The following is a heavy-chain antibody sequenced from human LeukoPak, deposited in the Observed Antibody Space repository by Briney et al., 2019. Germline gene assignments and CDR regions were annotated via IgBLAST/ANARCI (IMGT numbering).Heavy chain of an antibody. D-gene: IGHD2-2*01. CDR2: ISAYNSNT. Sequence: ASVKVSCKASGGTFTSYGISWVRQAPGQGLEWMGWISAYNSNTNYAQKLQGRVTMTTDTSTSTAYMELRSLRSDDTAVYYCARAEYCSSTSCYSGGRLYSSSAGDYWGQGTLVTVSS. CDR3: ARAEYCSSTSCYSGGRLYSSSAGDY. J-gene: IGHJ4*02. V-gene: IGHV1-18*01. CDR1: GGTFTSYG.